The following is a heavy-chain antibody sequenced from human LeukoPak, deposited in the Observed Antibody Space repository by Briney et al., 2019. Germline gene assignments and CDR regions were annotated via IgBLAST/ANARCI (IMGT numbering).Heavy chain of an antibody. Sequence: PGGSLLLARAAAGFTFSTYGMHWVRHAAGRVLGGVVFLRFNGDSTYYSDSVKGRFTISRDNSQNTLYLQMNSLRAEDTAVYYCARDRTYYYGSGSSFFDYWGQGTLVTVSS. CDR1: GFTFSTYG. J-gene: IGHJ4*02. V-gene: IGHV3-30*02. CDR2: LRFNGDST. D-gene: IGHD3-10*01. CDR3: ARDRTYYYGSGSSFFDY.